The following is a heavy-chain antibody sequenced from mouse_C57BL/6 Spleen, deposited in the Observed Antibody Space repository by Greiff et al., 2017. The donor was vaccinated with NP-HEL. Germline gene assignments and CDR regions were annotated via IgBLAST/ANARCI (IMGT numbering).Heavy chain of an antibody. V-gene: IGHV2-4*01. CDR1: GFSLTSYG. CDR3: AKEATVVARAMDC. J-gene: IGHJ4*01. Sequence: QVQLQQSGPGLVQPSQSLSITCTASGFSLTSYGVHWVRQPPGKGLEWLGVIWRGGSTDYNAAFISKLSISKDNSKSQVFVKMNSLQADDTAIYYCAKEATVVARAMDCWGQGTSVTVAS. CDR2: IWRGGST. D-gene: IGHD1-1*01.